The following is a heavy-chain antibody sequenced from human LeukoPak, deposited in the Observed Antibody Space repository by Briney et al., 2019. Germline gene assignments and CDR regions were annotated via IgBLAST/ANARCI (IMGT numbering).Heavy chain of an antibody. CDR1: GGSISSSSYY. D-gene: IGHD5-18*01. Sequence: SETLSLTCTVSGGSISSSSYYWGWIRQPPGKGLEWIGSIYYSGSTYYNPSLKSRVTISVDTSKNQFSLKLSSVTAADTAAYYCARLASTAMAKGDDAFDIWGQGTMVTVSS. CDR2: IYYSGST. CDR3: ARLASTAMAKGDDAFDI. J-gene: IGHJ3*02. V-gene: IGHV4-39*07.